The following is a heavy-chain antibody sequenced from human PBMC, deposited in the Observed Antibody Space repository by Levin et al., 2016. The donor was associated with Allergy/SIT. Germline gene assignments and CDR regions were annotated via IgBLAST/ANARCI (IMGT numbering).Heavy chain of an antibody. CDR2: IKQDGSEK. D-gene: IGHD3-22*01. CDR3: AKDYYDSSGYYSYNWFDP. J-gene: IGHJ5*02. CDR1: GFTFSSYW. Sequence: GGSLRLSCAASGFTFSSYWMSWVRQAPGKGLEWVANIKQDGSEKYYADSVKGRFTISRDNSKNTLYLQMNSLRAEDTAVYYCAKDYYDSSGYYSYNWFDPWGQGTLVTVSS. V-gene: IGHV3-7*05.